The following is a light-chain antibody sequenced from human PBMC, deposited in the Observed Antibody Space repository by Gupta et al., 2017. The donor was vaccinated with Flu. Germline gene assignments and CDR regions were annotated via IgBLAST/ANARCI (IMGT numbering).Light chain of an antibody. CDR2: DYK. J-gene: IGLJ2*01. V-gene: IGLV6-57*01. Sequence: TISCNRSSGNIANTYVQGYQQRPGSCHTPVLVDYKRRASGVHARFSGSIASSYNSASLTISGLKTEDEAVYSWNCYDSRNKGWVFGGGTKLTVL. CDR1: SGNIANTY. CDR3: NCYDSRNKGWV.